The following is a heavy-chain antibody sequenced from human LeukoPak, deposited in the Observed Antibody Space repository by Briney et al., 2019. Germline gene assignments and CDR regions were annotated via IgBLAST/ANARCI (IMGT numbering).Heavy chain of an antibody. D-gene: IGHD4-17*01. J-gene: IGHJ5*02. V-gene: IGHV1-18*01. CDR3: ARVNLGYGDYRRFDP. CDR1: GYTFTSYG. CDR2: ISAYNGNT. Sequence: ASVKVSYKASGYTFTSYGISWVRQAPGQGLEWMGWISAYNGNTNYAQKLQGRVTMTTDTSTSTAYMELRSLRSDDTAVYYCARVNLGYGDYRRFDPWGQGTLVTVSS.